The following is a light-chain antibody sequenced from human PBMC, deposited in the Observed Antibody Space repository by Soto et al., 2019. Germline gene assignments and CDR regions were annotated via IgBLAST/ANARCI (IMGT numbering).Light chain of an antibody. CDR2: RNH. CDR1: SSNIGGNL. V-gene: IGLV1-47*01. Sequence: QSVLTKPPSSYGTPGQRVAISCSGSSSNIGGNLVYWYSQHPGAAHKRRIYRNHQRPSGVPDRFSGYKSGTSASLAISGLRSEDEADYYCAAWDDSLSGYVFGTGTKLTVL. CDR3: AAWDDSLSGYV. J-gene: IGLJ1*01.